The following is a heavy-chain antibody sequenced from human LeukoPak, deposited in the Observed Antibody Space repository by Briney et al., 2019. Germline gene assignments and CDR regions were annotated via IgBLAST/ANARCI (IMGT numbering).Heavy chain of an antibody. CDR2: ISSDGSNT. V-gene: IGHV3-74*01. D-gene: IGHD3/OR15-3a*01. CDR1: GFTFNTYW. J-gene: IGHJ6*03. Sequence: PGGSLRLSCAASGFTFNTYWMHWVRQAPGKGLVWVSRISSDGSNTIYADSVKGRFTISRDNANNTLYLQMNSLRGDDTAVYYCARELDLRGAFYMDVWGKGSTVTVSS. CDR3: ARELDLRGAFYMDV.